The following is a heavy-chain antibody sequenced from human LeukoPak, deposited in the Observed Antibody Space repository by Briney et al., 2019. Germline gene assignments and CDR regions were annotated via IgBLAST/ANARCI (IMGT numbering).Heavy chain of an antibody. CDR1: GFTFNNYA. CDR2: IYPHGDP. J-gene: IGHJ3*02. D-gene: IGHD6-19*01. CDR3: ARARLEPAGTGAFDI. Sequence: GGSLRLSCTTSGFTFNNYAMTWVRQAPGKGLEWVSAIYPHGDPHYADSVKGRFTISRDNSKNSLYMQMETLRAEDTALYYCARARLEPAGTGAFDIWGPGTVVTVSS. V-gene: IGHV3-23*01.